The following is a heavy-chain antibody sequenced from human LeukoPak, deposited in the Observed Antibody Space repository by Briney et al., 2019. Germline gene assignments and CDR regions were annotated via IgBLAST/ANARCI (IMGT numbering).Heavy chain of an antibody. D-gene: IGHD6-13*01. J-gene: IGHJ4*02. CDR2: IKSKTDGGTT. CDR3: TTDVGIAAADDFDY. CDR1: RFTFSNAW. V-gene: IGHV3-15*01. Sequence: GGSLRHSCAVSRFTFSNAWMSWVRQAPGKGLEWVGRIKSKTDGGTTDYAAPVKGRFTISRDDSKNTLYLQMNSLKTEDTAVYYCTTDVGIAAADDFDYWGQGTLVTVSS.